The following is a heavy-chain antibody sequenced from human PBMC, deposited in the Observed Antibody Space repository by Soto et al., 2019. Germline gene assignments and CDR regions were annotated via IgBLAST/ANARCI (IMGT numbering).Heavy chain of an antibody. Sequence: QLQLQESGTGVVKPSETLSLTCTVSCSSISGTSSYWGWIRQTPAKGLEWIGTIDYRGETFYNPSLKSRVTISIDTSNHNFSFNLTSVTSAATAIYYCARHGSFWGQGVLVTVSS. D-gene: IGHD3-16*02. CDR3: ARHGSF. CDR1: CSSISGTSSY. CDR2: IDYRGET. J-gene: IGHJ1*01. V-gene: IGHV4-39*01.